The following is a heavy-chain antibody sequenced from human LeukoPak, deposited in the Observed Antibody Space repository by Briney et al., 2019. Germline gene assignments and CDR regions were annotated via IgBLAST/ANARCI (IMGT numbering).Heavy chain of an antibody. D-gene: IGHD6-13*01. CDR3: ARVRQQLEENWFDP. CDR2: ISAYNGNT. V-gene: IGHV1-18*01. CDR1: GYTFTSYG. Sequence: ASVKVSCKASGYTFTSYGISWVRQAPGQGLEWMGWISAYNGNTNYAQKLQGRVTMTTDTSTSTAYMELRSLRSDDTAVYYCARVRQQLEENWFDPWGQGTLVTVSS. J-gene: IGHJ5*02.